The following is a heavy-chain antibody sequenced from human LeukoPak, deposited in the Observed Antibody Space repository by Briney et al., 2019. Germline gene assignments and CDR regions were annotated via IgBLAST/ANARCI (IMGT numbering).Heavy chain of an antibody. Sequence: PGGSLGLSWAASGFTFRNYVIHWVRQAPGKGLEWVAVTSSDLNVKLYADSVKGRFTISRDNSRSTLYLQMNSLRPEDTAIYYCAREGYYGSGSPPSLYFDYWGQGTLVTVSS. D-gene: IGHD3-10*01. CDR3: AREGYYGSGSPPSLYFDY. CDR1: GFTFRNYV. CDR2: TSSDLNVK. V-gene: IGHV3-30-3*01. J-gene: IGHJ4*02.